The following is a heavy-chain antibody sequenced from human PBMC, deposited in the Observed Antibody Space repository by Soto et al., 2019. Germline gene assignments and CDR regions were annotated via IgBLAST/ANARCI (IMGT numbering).Heavy chain of an antibody. CDR3: ARPGLDWGSLEY. CDR2: IIPILGIA. J-gene: IGHJ4*02. Sequence: SVKVSCKASGGTFSSYTISWVRQAPGQGLEWMGRIIPILGIANYAQKLQGRVTITADKSTSTAYMELSSLRSEDTAVYYRARPGLDWGSLEYWGQGTRVTVSS. CDR1: GGTFSSYT. D-gene: IGHD3-9*01. V-gene: IGHV1-69*02.